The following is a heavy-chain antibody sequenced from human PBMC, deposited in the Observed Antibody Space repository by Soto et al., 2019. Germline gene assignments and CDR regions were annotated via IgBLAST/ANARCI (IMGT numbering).Heavy chain of an antibody. CDR3: AKDSYSGSYYYYGMDV. D-gene: IGHD1-26*01. V-gene: IGHV3-30*18. CDR1: GFTFSSYG. Sequence: QVQLVESGGGVVQPGRSLRLSCAASGFTFSSYGMHWVRQAPGKGLEWVAVISYDGSNKYYADSVKGRFTISRDNSKNTLYLQMNSLRAEDTAVYYCAKDSYSGSYYYYGMDVWGQGTTVTVSS. J-gene: IGHJ6*02. CDR2: ISYDGSNK.